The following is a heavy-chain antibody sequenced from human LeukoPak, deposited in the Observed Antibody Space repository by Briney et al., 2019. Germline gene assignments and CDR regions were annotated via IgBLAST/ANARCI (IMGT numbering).Heavy chain of an antibody. D-gene: IGHD3-3*01. CDR3: ARLPITKRAMDV. J-gene: IGHJ6*02. CDR2: IYYVGSP. CDR1: GDSIRSGDAY. V-gene: IGHV4-39*01. Sequence: SETLSLTCSVSGDSIRSGDAYWGWIRQSPLKGLEWIASIYYVGSPHYNPSLNSRRVAMSVDTAKNQFSLKLTSVTAADTAVYYCARLPITKRAMDVWGQGTTVTVSS.